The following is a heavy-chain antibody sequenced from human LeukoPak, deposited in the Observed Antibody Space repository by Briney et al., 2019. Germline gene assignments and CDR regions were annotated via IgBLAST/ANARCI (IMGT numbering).Heavy chain of an antibody. Sequence: GGSLRLSCAASGFTLSNYWMHWVRQAPGKGLMWVSQVSPDGSQKFYADSVKGRFTISRDNAKNTLFLQMDSLRAEDTALYYCVRSLRSADFWGQGTLVTVSS. J-gene: IGHJ4*02. V-gene: IGHV3-74*01. CDR3: VRSLRSADF. CDR1: GFTLSNYW. CDR2: VSPDGSQK.